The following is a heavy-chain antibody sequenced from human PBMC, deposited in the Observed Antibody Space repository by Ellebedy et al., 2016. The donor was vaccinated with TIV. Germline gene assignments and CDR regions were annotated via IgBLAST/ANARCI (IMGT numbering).Heavy chain of an antibody. CDR2: IKSKTDYATR. Sequence: GGSLRLXCAASGFTFSNACMSWVRQAPGKGLEWVGRIKSKTDYATRDYAAPLKGRFSISRDDSKNTVYLQMNSLETEDTAVYYCAAGTGRTDFDYWGQGTLVTVSS. V-gene: IGHV3-15*01. J-gene: IGHJ4*02. D-gene: IGHD2-15*01. CDR1: GFTFSNAC. CDR3: AAGTGRTDFDY.